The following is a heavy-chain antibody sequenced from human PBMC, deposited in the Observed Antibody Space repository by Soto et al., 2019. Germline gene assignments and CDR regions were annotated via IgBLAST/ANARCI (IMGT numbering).Heavy chain of an antibody. V-gene: IGHV1-8*01. CDR3: ARGVATIYYYYYGMDV. D-gene: IGHD5-12*01. CDR1: GYTFTSYD. CDR2: MNPNSGNT. J-gene: IGHJ6*02. Sequence: ASVKVSCKASGYTFTSYDINWVRQATGQGLEWMGWMNPNSGNTGYAQKFQGRVTMTRNTSISTAYMELSSLRSEDTAVYYCARGVATIYYYYYGMDVWGQGTTVTVYS.